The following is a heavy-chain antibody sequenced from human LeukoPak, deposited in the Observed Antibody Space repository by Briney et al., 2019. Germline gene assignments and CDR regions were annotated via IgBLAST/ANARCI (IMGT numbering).Heavy chain of an antibody. V-gene: IGHV3-21*01. CDR1: GFTFSTYW. D-gene: IGHD2-2*01. Sequence: GGSLRLSCAVSGFTFSTYWMSWVRQAPGKGLEWVSSISSSSSYIYYADSVKGRFTISRDNAKNSLYLQMNSLRAEDTAVYYCAREKYQLLWRAMDVWGKGTTVTVSS. J-gene: IGHJ6*03. CDR2: ISSSSSYI. CDR3: AREKYQLLWRAMDV.